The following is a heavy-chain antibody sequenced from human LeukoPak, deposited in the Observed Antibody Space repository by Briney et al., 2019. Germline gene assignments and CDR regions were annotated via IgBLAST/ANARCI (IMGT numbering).Heavy chain of an antibody. CDR1: GFTFSDYY. Sequence: PGGSLRLSCAASGFTFSDYYMSWIRQAPGKGLEWVSYISSSGSTIYYADSAKGRFTISRDNAKNSLYLQMNSLRAEDTAVYYCAREFNGEQWLVRYYYFDYWGQGTLVTVSS. V-gene: IGHV3-11*04. J-gene: IGHJ4*02. CDR3: AREFNGEQWLVRYYYFDY. D-gene: IGHD6-19*01. CDR2: ISSSGSTI.